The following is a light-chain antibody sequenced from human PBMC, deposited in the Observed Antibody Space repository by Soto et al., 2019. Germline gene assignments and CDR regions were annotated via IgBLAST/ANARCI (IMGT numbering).Light chain of an antibody. CDR1: DSNIGRNA. CDR2: RSD. Sequence: QSVLTPPPSASGTPGQRGTISCSGSDSNIGRNAVYWYQQLPGTAPKLLVYRSDHRPSGVPDRFSGSKSDTSASLAISGLRPEDEADYYCAAWDDSLSGHYVFGTGTKLTVL. J-gene: IGLJ1*01. V-gene: IGLV1-47*01. CDR3: AAWDDSLSGHYV.